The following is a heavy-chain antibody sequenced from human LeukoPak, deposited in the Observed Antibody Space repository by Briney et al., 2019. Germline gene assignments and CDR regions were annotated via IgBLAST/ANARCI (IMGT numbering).Heavy chain of an antibody. J-gene: IGHJ6*02. CDR1: GYTFTSYY. CDR2: INPSGGST. Sequence: ASVKVSCKASGYTFTSYYMHWVRQAPGQGLEWMGIINPSGGSTSYAQKFQGRVTMTRDTSTSTVYMELSSLRSEDTAVYYCARAQVPPDDDFWSGSDGAYYYGMDVWGQGTTVTVFS. V-gene: IGHV1-46*01. CDR3: ARAQVPPDDDFWSGSDGAYYYGMDV. D-gene: IGHD3-3*01.